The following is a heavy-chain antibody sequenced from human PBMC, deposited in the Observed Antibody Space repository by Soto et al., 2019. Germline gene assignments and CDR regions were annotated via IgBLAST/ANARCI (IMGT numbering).Heavy chain of an antibody. J-gene: IGHJ5*02. Sequence: GGSLRLSCAASGFTFSSYTMNWVRQAPGKGLEWVSSISSSGSYIYYADSMKGRFTISRDNAKNSLYLQMNSLRAEDTAVYYCARDRNDFWTGYYSSWGQGTLVTVSS. CDR2: ISSSGSYI. CDR3: ARDRNDFWTGYYSS. CDR1: GFTFSSYT. D-gene: IGHD3-3*01. V-gene: IGHV3-21*01.